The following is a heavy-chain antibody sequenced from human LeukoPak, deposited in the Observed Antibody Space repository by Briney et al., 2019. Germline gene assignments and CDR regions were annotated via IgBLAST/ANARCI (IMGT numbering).Heavy chain of an antibody. CDR3: ARDRSYGFDY. V-gene: IGHV3-21*01. CDR1: GFTFSSYS. J-gene: IGHJ4*02. D-gene: IGHD5-18*01. Sequence: GVSLRLSCAASGFTFSSYSMNWVRQAPGKGLEWVSSISSSSSYIYYADSVKGRFTISRDNAKNSLFLQMNSLRAEDTALYYCARDRSYGFDYWGQGTLVTVPS. CDR2: ISSSSSYI.